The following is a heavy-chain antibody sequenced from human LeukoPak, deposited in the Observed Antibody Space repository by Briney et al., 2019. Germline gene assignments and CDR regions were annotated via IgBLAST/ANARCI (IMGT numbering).Heavy chain of an antibody. CDR2: IKQDGSEK. J-gene: IGHJ4*02. CDR1: GFTFSSYW. CDR3: ARGYYDILTGYYKAHYFDY. D-gene: IGHD3-9*01. V-gene: IGHV3-7*03. Sequence: GGSLRLSCAASGFTFSSYWMSWVRQAPGKGLEWVANIKQDGSEKYYVDSVKGRFTISRDNAKNSLYLQMNSLRAEDTAVYYCARGYYDILTGYYKAHYFDYWGQGTLVTASS.